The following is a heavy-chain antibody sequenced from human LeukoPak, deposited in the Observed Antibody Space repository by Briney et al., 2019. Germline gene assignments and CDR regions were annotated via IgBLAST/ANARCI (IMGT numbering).Heavy chain of an antibody. D-gene: IGHD5-18*01. V-gene: IGHV4-34*01. CDR3: ASTEDYSYGSDYYYYMDV. CDR2: INHSGST. J-gene: IGHJ6*03. Sequence: SETLTLTCAVYGGSFSGYYWSWIRQPPGKGLEWIGEINHSGSTNYNPSLKSRVTISVDTSKNQFSLKLSSVTAADTAVYYCASTEDYSYGSDYYYYMDVWGKGTTVTISS. CDR1: GGSFSGYY.